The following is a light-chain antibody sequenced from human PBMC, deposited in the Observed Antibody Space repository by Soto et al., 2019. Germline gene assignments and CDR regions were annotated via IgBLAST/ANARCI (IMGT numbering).Light chain of an antibody. CDR3: KQSYSSQWT. Sequence: EIVLTQSPATLSLSPGERATLSCWASQSVSSYLAWYQHKPGQAPRLLIYDASNRATGIPARFSGSGSGTDFTLTIGSLQSEDFAIYYCKQSYSSQWTFGQGTKVDIK. V-gene: IGKV3-11*01. CDR1: QSVSSY. J-gene: IGKJ1*01. CDR2: DAS.